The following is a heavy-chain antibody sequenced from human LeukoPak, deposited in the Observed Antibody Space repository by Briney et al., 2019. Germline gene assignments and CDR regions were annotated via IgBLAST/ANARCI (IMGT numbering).Heavy chain of an antibody. Sequence: PSETLSLTCAVYGGSCSGYYWSWIRQPPGKGLEWIGEINHSGSTNYNPSLKSRVTISVDTSKNQFSLKLSSVTAADTAVYYCARAPKFIAVAGNGMDVWGKGTTVTVSS. J-gene: IGHJ6*04. D-gene: IGHD6-19*01. V-gene: IGHV4-34*01. CDR3: ARAPKFIAVAGNGMDV. CDR2: INHSGST. CDR1: GGSCSGYY.